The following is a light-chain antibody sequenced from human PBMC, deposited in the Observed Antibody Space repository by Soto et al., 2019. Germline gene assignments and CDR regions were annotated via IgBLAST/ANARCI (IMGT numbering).Light chain of an antibody. CDR2: DAS. CDR3: QQRSNWPPWT. CDR1: QSVHAY. J-gene: IGKJ3*01. V-gene: IGKV3-11*01. Sequence: EVVLTQFPATLSLSPGERATLSCRASQSVHAYLAWYQQKPGQPPRLLIYDASNRATGVPPRFSGSGSGTGFTLTSSSLEAEDAAVYYCQQRSNWPPWTFGPGTKV.